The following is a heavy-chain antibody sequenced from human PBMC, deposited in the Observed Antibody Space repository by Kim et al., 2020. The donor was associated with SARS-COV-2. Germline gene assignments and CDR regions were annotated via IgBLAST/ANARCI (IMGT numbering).Heavy chain of an antibody. Sequence: GGSLRLSCAASGFIFSIHAMSWVRQAPGKGLEWVSSISAGGDNTYYADSVKGRFTISRDNSKNTLYLQMETLRAEDSALYYCATYEIGRGWGQGSLVTVS. V-gene: IGHV3-23*01. D-gene: IGHD3-22*01. J-gene: IGHJ4*02. CDR2: ISAGGDNT. CDR3: ATYEIGRG. CDR1: GFIFSIHA.